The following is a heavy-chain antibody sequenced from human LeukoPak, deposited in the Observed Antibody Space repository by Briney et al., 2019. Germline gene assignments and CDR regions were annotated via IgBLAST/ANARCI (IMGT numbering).Heavy chain of an antibody. CDR2: IWYDGSNK. CDR3: ASALVVITTPGNY. V-gene: IGHV3-30*19. Sequence: GRSLRLSCAASGFTFSSYGMHWVRQAPGKGLEWVAVIWYDGSNKYYADSVKGRFTISRDNSKNTLYLQMNSLRAEDTAVYYCASALVVITTPGNYWGQGTLVTVSS. CDR1: GFTFSSYG. D-gene: IGHD3-22*01. J-gene: IGHJ4*02.